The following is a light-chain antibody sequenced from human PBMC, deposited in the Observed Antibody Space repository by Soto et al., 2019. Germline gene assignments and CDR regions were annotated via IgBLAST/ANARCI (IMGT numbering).Light chain of an antibody. V-gene: IGLV2-18*02. CDR1: SSDIAGYNR. Sequence: QSALTQPPSVSGSPGQSVTISCTGTSSDIAGYNRVSWYQQPPGTAPKLLIYEVSNRPSGVPERFSGSKSGNTASLTISGLQSEDEAPYYCSSYAGSAWVFGGGTKLTVL. CDR3: SSYAGSAWV. J-gene: IGLJ3*02. CDR2: EVS.